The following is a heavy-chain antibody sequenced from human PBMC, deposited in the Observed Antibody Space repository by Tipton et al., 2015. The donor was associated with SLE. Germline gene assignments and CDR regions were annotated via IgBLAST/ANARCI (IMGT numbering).Heavy chain of an antibody. V-gene: IGHV3-74*01. CDR2: IHNDGTST. Sequence: SLRLSCADSGLTFNNNWMSWVRQAPGKGLVWVSRIHNDGTSTSYADSVKGRFTISRDNAKNTLYLQMNSLRAEDTGVYYCATSPLAVFDWGQGTLVTVSS. CDR3: ATSPLAVFD. D-gene: IGHD1-1*01. J-gene: IGHJ4*02. CDR1: GLTFNNNW.